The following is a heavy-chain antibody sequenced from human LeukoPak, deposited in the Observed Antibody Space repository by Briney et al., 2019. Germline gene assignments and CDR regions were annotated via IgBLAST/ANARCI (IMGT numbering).Heavy chain of an antibody. D-gene: IGHD2-8*01. CDR3: ARSWQPNYYYYMDV. CDR2: ISRSGSTI. Sequence: PGGSLRLSCAASGFTFSDYYMSWIRQAPGMGLEWVSYISRSGSTIYTDSVKGRFTISRDNAKDSMYLQMNRLRAEDTAVYYCARSWQPNYYYYMDVWGKGTTVTVSS. J-gene: IGHJ6*03. V-gene: IGHV3-11*01. CDR1: GFTFSDYY.